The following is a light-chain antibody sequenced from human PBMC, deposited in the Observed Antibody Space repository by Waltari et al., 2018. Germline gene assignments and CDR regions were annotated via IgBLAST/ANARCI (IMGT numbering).Light chain of an antibody. CDR1: RSNIGSNY. J-gene: IGLJ3*02. CDR2: RNN. CDR3: AAWDDSLSGRV. V-gene: IGLV1-47*01. Sequence: QSVLTQPPSASGTPGQTVTIPCSRSRSNIGSNYVYWYQQVPGTAPKRLIYRNNQRPSGVPDRFSGSKSGTSASLAISGLRSEDEVDYYCAAWDDSLSGRVFGGGTKVTVL.